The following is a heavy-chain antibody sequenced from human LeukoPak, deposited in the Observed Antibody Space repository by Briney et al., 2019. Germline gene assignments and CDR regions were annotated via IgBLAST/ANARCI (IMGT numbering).Heavy chain of an antibody. J-gene: IGHJ3*02. V-gene: IGHV4-59*01. CDR2: IYYSGST. Sequence: SETLSLTCTVSGGSMTNYYWSWIRQPPGKGLEWIGYIYYSGSTNYNPSLKSRVTISVDTSKNQFSLKLSSVTAADTAVYYCARIGAFDIWGQGTMVTVSS. CDR1: GGSMTNYY. CDR3: ARIGAFDI.